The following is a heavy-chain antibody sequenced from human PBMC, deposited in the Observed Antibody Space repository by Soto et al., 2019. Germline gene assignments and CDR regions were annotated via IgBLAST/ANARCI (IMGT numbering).Heavy chain of an antibody. CDR1: GFPFSAYV. CDR3: AKAGFDSRGTFFRVGFYDV. Sequence: EVQLLESGGDLVQPGGSLRLSCAASGFPFSAYVMTWVRRAPGRGLEWISAISGIGDTAYYAESVKGRFTISRDNSRNTLYLKMTNPPVEDTAVYSCAKAGFDSRGTFFRVGFYDVWGRGTLVTVST. CDR2: ISGIGDTA. J-gene: IGHJ4*02. D-gene: IGHD3-22*01. V-gene: IGHV3-23*01.